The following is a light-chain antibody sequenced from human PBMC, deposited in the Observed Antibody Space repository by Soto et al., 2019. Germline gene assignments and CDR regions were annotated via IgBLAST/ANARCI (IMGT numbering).Light chain of an antibody. J-gene: IGKJ2*01. Sequence: DIQMTQSPSTLSASVGDRVTITCRASQSVSNWLAWYQQKPGKAPKLLIYKASSLGSGVPSRFSGSGSGTEFTLTISSLQPDDFATYYCQQYNSYTYTFGQGTKLEI. V-gene: IGKV1-5*03. CDR2: KAS. CDR3: QQYNSYTYT. CDR1: QSVSNW.